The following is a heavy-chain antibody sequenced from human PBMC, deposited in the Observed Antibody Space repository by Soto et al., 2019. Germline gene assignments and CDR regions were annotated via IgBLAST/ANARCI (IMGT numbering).Heavy chain of an antibody. Sequence: GESLKISCAASGFTVSSNYMSWVRQAPGKGLQWVSVVYSGGSTYYADSVKGRFAISRDISKNTLYLQMNSLRAEDTAVYYCAGWLWFGELSWGQGTLVTVSS. V-gene: IGHV3-53*01. J-gene: IGHJ5*02. D-gene: IGHD3-10*01. CDR1: GFTVSSNY. CDR3: AGWLWFGELS. CDR2: VYSGGST.